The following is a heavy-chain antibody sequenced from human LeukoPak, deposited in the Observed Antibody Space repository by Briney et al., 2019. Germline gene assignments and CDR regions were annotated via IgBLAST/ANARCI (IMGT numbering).Heavy chain of an antibody. V-gene: IGHV1-8*01. CDR3: ARGPWTSSFDY. CDR2: VNPNSGDT. D-gene: IGHD6-6*01. Sequence: GASVTVSCKASGYTFTSYDVNWVRQATGQGLEWMGWVNPNSGDTAYAQNFQGRVTMTRDTSINTAYMELSSLRSEDMAVYYCARGPWTSSFDYWGQGTLVTVSS. CDR1: GYTFTSYD. J-gene: IGHJ4*02.